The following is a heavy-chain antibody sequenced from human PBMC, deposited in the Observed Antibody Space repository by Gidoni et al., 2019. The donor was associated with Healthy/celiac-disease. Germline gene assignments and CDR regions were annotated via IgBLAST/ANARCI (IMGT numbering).Heavy chain of an antibody. J-gene: IGHJ4*02. D-gene: IGHD1-26*01. CDR2: ISWNSGSI. Sequence: EVQLVESGGGLVQPGRSLRLSCAASGFTLYDYAMHWVRQAPGKGLEWVSGISWNSGSIGYADSVKGRFTISRDNAKNSLYLQMNSLRAEDTALYYCAKDAVGARFDYFDYWGQGTLVTVSS. CDR1: GFTLYDYA. CDR3: AKDAVGARFDYFDY. V-gene: IGHV3-9*01.